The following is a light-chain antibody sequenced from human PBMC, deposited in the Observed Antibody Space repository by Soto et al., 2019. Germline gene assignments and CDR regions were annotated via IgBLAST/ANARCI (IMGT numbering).Light chain of an antibody. J-gene: IGKJ2*03. V-gene: IGKV1-5*01. CDR1: QPVNTF. Sequence: IQMTQSPSTVSASVGDSVTISCRASQPVNTFLAWYQQKPGGAPKVVIFDASNLGSGVPSRFSGSGFGTEFTLSITSLQPDDFATYYSQQYTNYSYSFGQGTKLEIK. CDR3: QQYTNYSYS. CDR2: DAS.